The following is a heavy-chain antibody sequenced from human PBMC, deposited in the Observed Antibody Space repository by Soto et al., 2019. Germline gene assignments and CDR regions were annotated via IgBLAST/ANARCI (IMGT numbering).Heavy chain of an antibody. CDR2: IYYSGST. CDR1: GGSISSYY. V-gene: IGHV4-59*01. Sequence: PSETLSLTCTVSGGSISSYYWSWIRQPPGKGLEWIGYIYYSGSTNYNPSLKSRVTISVDTSKNQFSLKLSSVTAADTAVYYCARDSRHYYGSEYYFDYWGQGTLVTVS. CDR3: ARDSRHYYGSEYYFDY. D-gene: IGHD3-10*01. J-gene: IGHJ4*02.